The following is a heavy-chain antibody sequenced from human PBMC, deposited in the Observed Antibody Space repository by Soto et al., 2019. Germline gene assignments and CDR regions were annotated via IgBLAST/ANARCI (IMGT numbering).Heavy chain of an antibody. J-gene: IGHJ1*01. CDR2: IGGSGEST. Sequence: EVQLLDSGGTLVQPVGSLRLSCAASGFTFSRYAISWVRQAPGKGWEWVSAIGGSGESTHYADSVKGRFAISRDNYKNMVYLKMNSLRAEDTAVYYCAKESQGVNSVEHFQHLGQSTLVPGSS. CDR3: AKESQGVNSVEHFQH. V-gene: IGHV3-23*01. CDR1: GFTFSRYA. D-gene: IGHD2-21*01.